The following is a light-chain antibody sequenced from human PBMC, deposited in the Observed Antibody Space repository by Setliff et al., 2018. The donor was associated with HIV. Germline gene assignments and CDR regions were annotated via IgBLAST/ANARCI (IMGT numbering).Light chain of an antibody. Sequence: SYELTQPPSVSVAPGRTAKITCGGNNIGSKSVHWYQQKPGQAPVLVIYYDSDRPSGIPERFSGSNSGNTATLTISRVEAGDEADYYSQVWDSSSDHYVFATGTKVTVL. CDR3: QVWDSSSDHYV. J-gene: IGLJ1*01. CDR2: YDS. CDR1: NIGSKS. V-gene: IGLV3-21*04.